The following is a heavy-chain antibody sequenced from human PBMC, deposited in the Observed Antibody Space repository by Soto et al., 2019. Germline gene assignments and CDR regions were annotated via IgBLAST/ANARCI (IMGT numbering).Heavy chain of an antibody. Sequence: ASVKVSCKASGYTFTSYGISWVRQAPGQGLEWMGWISAYNGNTNYAQKLQGRVTMTTDTSTSTAYMELRSLRSDDTAVYYCARDTNYDFWSGYNPHYYYYYGMDVWGQGTTVTVSS. D-gene: IGHD3-3*01. CDR1: GYTFTSYG. J-gene: IGHJ6*02. CDR2: ISAYNGNT. CDR3: ARDTNYDFWSGYNPHYYYYYGMDV. V-gene: IGHV1-18*01.